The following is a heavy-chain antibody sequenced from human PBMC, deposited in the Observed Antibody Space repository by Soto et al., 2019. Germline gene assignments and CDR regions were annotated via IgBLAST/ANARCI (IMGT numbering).Heavy chain of an antibody. Sequence: QVQLVESGGGVVQPGVSLRLSWAASGFTFSYYGVHWVRQAPRKGLELVAVMHTGGTENDYVNSVKGRFPVSRDDSRNMVYLEMSGLKAADTAEYFCERDADTVCHYCYLDLWGRGALVAVS. CDR1: GFTFSYYG. D-gene: IGHD3-16*01. J-gene: IGHJ2*01. V-gene: IGHV3-30*03. CDR2: MHTGGTEN. CDR3: ERDADTVCHYCYLDL.